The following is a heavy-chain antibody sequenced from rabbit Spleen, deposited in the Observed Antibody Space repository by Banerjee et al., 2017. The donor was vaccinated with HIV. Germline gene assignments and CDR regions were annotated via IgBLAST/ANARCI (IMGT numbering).Heavy chain of an antibody. CDR2: IDIGSSGFT. D-gene: IGHD8-1*01. J-gene: IGHJ6*01. CDR3: ARDTGSSFSSYGMDL. Sequence: QSLEESGGDLVKPGASLTLTCKASGFPFSNKAVMCWVRQAPGKGLEWIVCIDIGSSGFTYFASWAKGRFTISKTSSTTVTLQMTSLTAADTATYFCARDTGSSFSSYGMDLWGQGTLVTVS. CDR1: GFPFSNKAV. V-gene: IGHV1S40*01.